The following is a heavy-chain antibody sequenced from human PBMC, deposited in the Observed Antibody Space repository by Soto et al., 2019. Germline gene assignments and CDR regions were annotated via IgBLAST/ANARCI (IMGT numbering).Heavy chain of an antibody. CDR2: IIPIFGTA. CDR3: ARDPDYGDPQTMNWFDP. V-gene: IGHV1-69*12. J-gene: IGHJ5*02. CDR1: GGTFSSYA. Sequence: QVQLVQSGAEVKKPGSSVKVSCKASGGTFSSYAISWVRQAPGQGLEWMGGIIPIFGTANYAQKFQGRVTITADESTSTAYMELSSLRSEDTAVYYCARDPDYGDPQTMNWFDPWGQGTLVTVSS. D-gene: IGHD4-17*01.